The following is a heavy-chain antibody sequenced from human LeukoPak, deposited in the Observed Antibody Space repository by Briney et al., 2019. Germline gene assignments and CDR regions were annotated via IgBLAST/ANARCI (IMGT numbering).Heavy chain of an antibody. V-gene: IGHV3-7*05. CDR2: IKEDGSEK. CDR1: GFTFSSCW. CDR3: ARCGYSLAHWFDP. D-gene: IGHD5-18*01. Sequence: PGGSLRLSCAASGFTFSSCWMSWVRQGPGKVLEWVANIKEDGSEKYYMDSVKGRFTISRDNARNSLYLEMNSLRAEDTAVYYCARCGYSLAHWFDPWGQGTLVTVSS. J-gene: IGHJ5*02.